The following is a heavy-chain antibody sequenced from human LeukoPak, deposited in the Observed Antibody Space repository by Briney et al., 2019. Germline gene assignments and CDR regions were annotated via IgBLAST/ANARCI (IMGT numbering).Heavy chain of an antibody. D-gene: IGHD3-22*01. V-gene: IGHV4-59*01. CDR3: ARDGEDSSGYYYLGV. Sequence: PSETLSLTCTVSGGSISSYYWSWIRQPPGKGLEWIGYIYYSGSTNYNPSLKSRVTISVDTSKNQFSLKLSSVTAADTAVYYCARDGEDSSGYYYLGVWGKGTTVTVSS. J-gene: IGHJ6*03. CDR2: IYYSGST. CDR1: GGSISSYY.